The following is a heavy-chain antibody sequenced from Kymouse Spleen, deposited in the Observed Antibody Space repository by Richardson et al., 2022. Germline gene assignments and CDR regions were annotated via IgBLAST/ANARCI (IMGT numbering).Heavy chain of an antibody. CDR3: ARRDHIAVAGTEAFDI. CDR2: IYYSGST. Sequence: QLQLQESGPGLVKPSETLSLTCTVSGGSISSSSYYWGWIRQPPGKGLEWIGSIYYSGSTYYNPSLKSRVTISVDTSKNQFSLKLSSVTAADTAVYYCARRDHIAVAGTEAFDIWGQGTMVTVSS. CDR1: GGSISSSSYY. J-gene: IGHJ3*02. D-gene: IGHD6-19*01. V-gene: IGHV4-39*01.